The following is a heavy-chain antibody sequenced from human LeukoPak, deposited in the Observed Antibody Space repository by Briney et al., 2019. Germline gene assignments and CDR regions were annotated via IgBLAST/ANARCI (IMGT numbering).Heavy chain of an antibody. D-gene: IGHD3-22*01. J-gene: IGHJ5*02. CDR1: GYTFTSYG. CDR3: ARVFRLGYYDSSGSGWFDP. CDR2: ISAYNGNT. Sequence: ASVKVSRKASGYTFTSYGISWVRQAPGQGLEWMGWISAYNGNTNYAQKLQGRVTMTTDTSTSTAYMELRSLRSDDTAVYYCARVFRLGYYDSSGSGWFDPWGQGTLVTVSS. V-gene: IGHV1-18*01.